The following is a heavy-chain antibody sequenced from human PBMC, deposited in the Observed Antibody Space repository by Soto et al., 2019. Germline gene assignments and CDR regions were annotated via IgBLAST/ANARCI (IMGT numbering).Heavy chain of an antibody. CDR2: INAGNGNT. V-gene: IGHV1-3*01. CDR3: ASEPYGDDPNPFVC. J-gene: IGHJ4*02. CDR1: GYTFTSYA. D-gene: IGHD4-17*01. Sequence: VQLVQSGAEVKKPGATVKVTCKASGYTFTSYAMHRVRQAPGQRLEWMGWINAGNGNTKYSQKLQGRVTINRDTSASTAYMELCSLRSEDTAVYYWASEPYGDDPNPFVCWGQGTLVAVAS.